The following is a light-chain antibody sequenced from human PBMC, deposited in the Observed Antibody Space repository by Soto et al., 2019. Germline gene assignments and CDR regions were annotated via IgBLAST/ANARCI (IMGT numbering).Light chain of an antibody. CDR3: SAWDDSGAV. Sequence: QSALTQPPSASGTPGQRVTISCSGSNSNIGSNFVYWYQQLPGAAPRLLIFSNNQRPSGVPDRFSGSKSGTSAFLAISGLRSEDEADYCCSAWDDSGAVFGGGTKLTVL. J-gene: IGLJ2*01. CDR2: SNN. V-gene: IGLV1-47*02. CDR1: NSNIGSNF.